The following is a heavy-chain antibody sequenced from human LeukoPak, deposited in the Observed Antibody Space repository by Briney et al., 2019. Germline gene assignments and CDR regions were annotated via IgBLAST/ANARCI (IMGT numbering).Heavy chain of an antibody. D-gene: IGHD1-1*01. CDR2: VYSSGKT. CDR1: GAPIPYSGPYC. Sequence: SETLSLTCTVSGAPIPYSGPYCWSWIRQPAGKRLEYIGSVYSSGKTYYNPSLQTRVTVSLDRSRNQFSLSLYSSTAADTAVYYCARGISTTLSHSWFDPWGQGTLVTVSS. CDR3: ARGISTTLSHSWFDP. J-gene: IGHJ5*02. V-gene: IGHV4-39*07.